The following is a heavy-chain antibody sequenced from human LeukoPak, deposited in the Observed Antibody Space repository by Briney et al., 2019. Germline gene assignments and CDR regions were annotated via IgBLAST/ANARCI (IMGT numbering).Heavy chain of an antibody. CDR1: GGTFSSYA. CDR3: ARLPLRSRAVGYYGMDV. D-gene: IGHD6-6*01. CDR2: IIPIFGTA. J-gene: IGHJ6*02. V-gene: IGHV1-69*13. Sequence: GASVKVSCKASGGTFSSYAISWVRQAPGQGLEWMGGIIPIFGTADYAQKFQVRVTITADESTSTAYMELSSLRSEDTAVYYCARLPLRSRAVGYYGMDVWGQGTTVTVSS.